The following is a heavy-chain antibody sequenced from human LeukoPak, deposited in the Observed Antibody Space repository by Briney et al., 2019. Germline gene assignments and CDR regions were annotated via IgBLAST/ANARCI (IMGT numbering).Heavy chain of an antibody. D-gene: IGHD1-26*01. CDR2: IYYSGNT. V-gene: IGHV4-59*01. CDR3: ARRDGVGATATFAFDI. Sequence: PSETLSLTCTVSGGSISSYYWSWIRQPPGKGLEWIGYIYYSGNTNYNPSLKSRVSISVDKSKNQFSLKMSSVTAADTAVYYCARRDGVGATATFAFDIWGQGTMVTVSS. J-gene: IGHJ3*02. CDR1: GGSISSYY.